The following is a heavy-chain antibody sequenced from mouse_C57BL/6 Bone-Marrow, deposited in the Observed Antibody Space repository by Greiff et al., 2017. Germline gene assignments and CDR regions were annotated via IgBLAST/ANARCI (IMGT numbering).Heavy chain of an antibody. V-gene: IGHV14-2*01. D-gene: IGHD2-3*01. Sequence: DVHLVESGAELVKPGASVKLSCTASGFNIKDYYMHWVKQRTEQGLEWIGRIDPEDGETKYAPKFQGKATITADTSSNTAYLQLISLTSEDTAVYYCARPIYDGYYVGWYFEVWGTGTTVTVSS. CDR2: IDPEDGET. CDR1: GFNIKDYY. CDR3: ARPIYDGYYVGWYFEV. J-gene: IGHJ1*03.